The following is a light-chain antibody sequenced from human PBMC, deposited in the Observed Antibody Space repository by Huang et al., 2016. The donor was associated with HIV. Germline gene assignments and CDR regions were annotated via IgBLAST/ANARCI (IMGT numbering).Light chain of an antibody. CDR1: QGISSY. Sequence: IQLTQSPSSLSASVGDRVTIACRASQGISSYLAWYQQKPGKAPKLLIYAASTLQSGVTSRFSGSGSGTDFTLTISSLQPEDFATYYCQHLNSYPLTFGGGTKVEIK. J-gene: IGKJ4*01. V-gene: IGKV1-9*01. CDR3: QHLNSYPLT. CDR2: AAS.